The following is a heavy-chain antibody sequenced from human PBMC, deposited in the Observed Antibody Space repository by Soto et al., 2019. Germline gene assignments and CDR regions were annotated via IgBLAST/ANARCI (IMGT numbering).Heavy chain of an antibody. Sequence: GGSLRLSCAASGFTFSSYAMHWVRQAPGKGLEWVAVISYDGSSTSYADSVKGRFTISRDNAKNTLYLQMNSLRAEDTAVYYCASLSLNSSAGGQGTLVTVSS. V-gene: IGHV3-30*04. CDR3: ASLSLNSSA. CDR2: ISYDGSST. D-gene: IGHD6-19*01. J-gene: IGHJ4*02. CDR1: GFTFSSYA.